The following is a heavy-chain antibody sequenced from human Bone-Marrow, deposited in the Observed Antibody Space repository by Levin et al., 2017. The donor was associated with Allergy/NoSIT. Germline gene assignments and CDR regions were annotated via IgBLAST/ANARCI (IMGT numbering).Heavy chain of an antibody. CDR2: INEDGSEG. D-gene: IGHD3-16*01. Sequence: GGSLRLSCAASGFTFTSYWMTWVRQAPGKGLEWVANINEDGSEGYYADSVRGRFTISRDNAKNSLYLQGNSLKTDDTAVYYCAILRGGNFWGQGTLVVVSS. CDR3: AILRGGNF. J-gene: IGHJ4*02. V-gene: IGHV3-7*01. CDR1: GFTFTSYW.